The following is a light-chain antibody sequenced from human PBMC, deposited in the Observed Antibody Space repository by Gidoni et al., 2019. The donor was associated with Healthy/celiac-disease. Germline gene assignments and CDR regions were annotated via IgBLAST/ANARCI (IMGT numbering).Light chain of an antibody. CDR1: QSISSY. J-gene: IGKJ2*01. V-gene: IGKV1-39*01. CDR3: QQSYSTPPYT. Sequence: DIQIPHSPSSLSASVGDRVTITCRASQSISSYLNCDQQKPGKAPKLLLYAASSLQSGVPSRFSGSGSGTDFTLNISSLQPEDFATYYCQQSYSTPPYTFGPGTKLEIK. CDR2: AAS.